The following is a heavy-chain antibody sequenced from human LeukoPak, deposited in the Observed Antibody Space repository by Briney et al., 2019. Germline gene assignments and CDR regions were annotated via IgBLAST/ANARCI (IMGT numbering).Heavy chain of an antibody. J-gene: IGHJ4*02. CDR3: ARARSVEVPAGLLHDS. CDR2: ITYSADT. CDR1: RGSLSDYF. Sequence: SETLSLTCTVSRGSLSDYFWTWMRQSPGKGLEWIGHITYSADTNYNPSLKSRVTISVDTSTRQFSLKLSSVTTADTAVYYCARARSVEVPAGLLHDSWGQGTLVTVSS. D-gene: IGHD3-3*01. V-gene: IGHV4-59*01.